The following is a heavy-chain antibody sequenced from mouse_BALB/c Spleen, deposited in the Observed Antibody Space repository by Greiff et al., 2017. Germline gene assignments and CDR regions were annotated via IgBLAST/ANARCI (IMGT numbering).Heavy chain of an antibody. CDR1: GYSITSDYA. Sequence: VQLKESGPGLVKPSQSLSLTCSVTGYSITSDYAWNWIRQFPGNKLEWMGYISYSGSTSYNPSLKSRISITRDTSKNQFFLQLNSVTTEDTATYYCAREGYDYFDYWGQGTTLTVSS. CDR2: ISYSGST. V-gene: IGHV3-2*02. J-gene: IGHJ2*01. CDR3: AREGYDYFDY. D-gene: IGHD2-2*01.